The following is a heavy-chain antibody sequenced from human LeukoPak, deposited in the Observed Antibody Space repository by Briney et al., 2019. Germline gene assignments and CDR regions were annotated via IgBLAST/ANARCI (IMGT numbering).Heavy chain of an antibody. J-gene: IGHJ4*02. CDR2: IYSGGST. CDR3: ARDLRVYYDGSGCF. D-gene: IGHD3-22*01. Sequence: GGSLRLSCVASGLTVSSNYMSWVRQAPGRGLEWVSGIYSGGSTKYTDSVKGRFTISRDISENTVYLQMNSLRSEDSAVYYCARDLRVYYDGSGCFWGQGTLVTVSS. CDR1: GLTVSSNY. V-gene: IGHV3-53*01.